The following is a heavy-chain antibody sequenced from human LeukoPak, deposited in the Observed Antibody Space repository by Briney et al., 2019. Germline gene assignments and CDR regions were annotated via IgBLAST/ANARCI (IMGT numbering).Heavy chain of an antibody. CDR3: AKVLGGLWPGIDY. Sequence: PEGSLRLSCAASGFTFDDDTMHWVRQTPGRGLEWVSAISASGGSTYYADSVKGRFTISRDTSKNTLYLQMNSLRAEDTAVYYCAKVLGGLWPGIDYWGQGTVVTVSS. J-gene: IGHJ4*02. CDR2: ISASGGST. CDR1: GFTFDDDT. V-gene: IGHV3-23*01. D-gene: IGHD2-15*01.